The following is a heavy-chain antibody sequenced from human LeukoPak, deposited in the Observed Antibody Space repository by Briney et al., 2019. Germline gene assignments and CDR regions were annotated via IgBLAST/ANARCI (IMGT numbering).Heavy chain of an antibody. CDR1: GFTVSSKY. CDR3: AKDVGYSHGYSFDY. Sequence: GGSLRLSCAVSGFTVSSKYMSWVRQAPGKGLEWVSVIYSGGSTHYADSVKGRFTISRDNSKNTLYLQMNSLRAEDTAVYYCAKDVGYSHGYSFDYWGQGTQVTVSS. V-gene: IGHV3-66*01. CDR2: IYSGGST. D-gene: IGHD5-18*01. J-gene: IGHJ4*02.